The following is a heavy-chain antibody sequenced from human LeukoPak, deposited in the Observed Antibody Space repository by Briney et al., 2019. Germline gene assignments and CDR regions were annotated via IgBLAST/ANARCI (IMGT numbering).Heavy chain of an antibody. J-gene: IGHJ4*02. Sequence: GESLKISCRGSGYSFTTHWINWVRQMPVKGLEWMGRIDPSDSSTKYSPSFQGHVTISTDKSINTAYLQWSSLKASDTAVYFCARHTSLWFGELPSDFDYWGQGTLVTVSS. CDR1: GYSFTTHW. V-gene: IGHV5-10-1*01. CDR3: ARHTSLWFGELPSDFDY. D-gene: IGHD3-10*01. CDR2: IDPSDSST.